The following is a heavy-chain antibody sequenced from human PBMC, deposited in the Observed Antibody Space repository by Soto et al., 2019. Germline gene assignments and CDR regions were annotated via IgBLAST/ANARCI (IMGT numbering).Heavy chain of an antibody. CDR2: ISSSSSYI. CDR1: GFTVSSYS. D-gene: IGHD6-19*01. J-gene: IGHJ6*03. Sequence: GGSLRLSCAASGFTVSSYSMNWVRQAPGKGLEWVSFISSSSSYIYYADSVKGRFTISRDNAKNSLYLQMNSLRAKDTAVYYCARVSSGPEVYSYYYMDVWGKGTTVTVSS. CDR3: ARVSSGPEVYSYYYMDV. V-gene: IGHV3-21*01.